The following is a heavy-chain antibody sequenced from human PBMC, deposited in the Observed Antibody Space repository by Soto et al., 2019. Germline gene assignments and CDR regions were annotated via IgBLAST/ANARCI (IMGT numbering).Heavy chain of an antibody. D-gene: IGHD6-13*01. CDR2: IYWDDDK. V-gene: IGHV2-5*02. Sequence: QITLKESGPPLVKPTQTLTLTCTFSGFSFTTDGMGVGWIRQPPGKALEWLALIYWDDDKRYSPSLKSRLTITKDASSNQVVLTLTNMDPADTATYSCAHLYWAASGTRYYFDYWGQGTLVTVSS. J-gene: IGHJ4*02. CDR3: AHLYWAASGTRYYFDY. CDR1: GFSFTTDGMG.